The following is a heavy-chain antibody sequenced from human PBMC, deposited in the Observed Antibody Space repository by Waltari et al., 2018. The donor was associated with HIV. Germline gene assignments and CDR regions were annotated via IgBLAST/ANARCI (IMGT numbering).Heavy chain of an antibody. Sequence: QVQLVESGGGLVRPGGSLRLSCAGSGFTFSDEERSGIRQSAEKGLEWISYISSSGGTMYYADSVKGRFTISRDNAKNSLYLQMNSLRGEDTAVYFCVRVAIATGYYYYYGVDVWGQGTTVTVSS. J-gene: IGHJ6*02. D-gene: IGHD1-1*01. CDR3: VRVAIATGYYYYYGVDV. CDR2: ISSSGGTM. V-gene: IGHV3-11*01. CDR1: GFTFSDEE.